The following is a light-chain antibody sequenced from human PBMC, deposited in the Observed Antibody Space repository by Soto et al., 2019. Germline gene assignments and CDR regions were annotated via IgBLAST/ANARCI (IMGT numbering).Light chain of an antibody. CDR1: QSISSD. CDR3: QQSYSTPWT. V-gene: IGKV1-39*01. CDR2: AAS. Sequence: DIPMTQSPSSLSASVGDRVTITCRASQSISSDLNWFQQKPGKAPKLLIYAASSLQCGVPSRFSGSGSGTDFTLTISSLQPEDFATYYCQQSYSTPWTFGQGTKVEIK. J-gene: IGKJ1*01.